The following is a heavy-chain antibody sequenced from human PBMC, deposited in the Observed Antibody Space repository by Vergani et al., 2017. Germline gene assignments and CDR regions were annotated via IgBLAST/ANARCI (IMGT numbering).Heavy chain of an antibody. V-gene: IGHV1-69*01. CDR3: ARGDVVVVPAATSPHYSYYYYMDV. CDR2: IMTIFGTA. D-gene: IGHD2-2*01. CDR1: GGTFSSYA. Sequence: QVQLVQSGAEVKKPGSSVKVSCKASGGTFSSYAISWVRQAPGQGLEWMGGIMTIFGTANYAQKFQGRVTITADESTSTAYMELSSLRSEDTAVYYCARGDVVVVPAATSPHYSYYYYMDVWGKGTTVTVSS. J-gene: IGHJ6*03.